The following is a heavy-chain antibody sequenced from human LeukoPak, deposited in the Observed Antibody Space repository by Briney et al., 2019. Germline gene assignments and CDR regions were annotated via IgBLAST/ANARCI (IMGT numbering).Heavy chain of an antibody. J-gene: IGHJ5*02. CDR2: INPSGGST. V-gene: IGHV1-46*01. Sequence: ASVTVSCKASGYTFTSYYMHWVRQAPGQGLEWMGIINPSGGSTSYAQKFQGRVTMTRDTSTSTVYMELSSLRSEDTAVYYCAREVWFGECWFDPWGQGTLVTASS. CDR3: AREVWFGECWFDP. D-gene: IGHD3-10*01. CDR1: GYTFTSYY.